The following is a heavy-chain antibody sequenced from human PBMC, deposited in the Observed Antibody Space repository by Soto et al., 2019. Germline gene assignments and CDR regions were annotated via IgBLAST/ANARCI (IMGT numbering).Heavy chain of an antibody. CDR2: IVVGSGNT. D-gene: IGHD3-22*01. J-gene: IGHJ3*02. CDR3: AADPGDSSGYTQRATCDI. CDR1: GFTFTSSA. V-gene: IGHV1-58*01. Sequence: GASVKVSCKASGFTFTSSAVQWVRQARGQRLEWIGWIVVGSGNTNYAQKFQERVTITRDMSTSTAYMELSSLRSEDTAVYYCAADPGDSSGYTQRATCDIWGRGKMVNVS.